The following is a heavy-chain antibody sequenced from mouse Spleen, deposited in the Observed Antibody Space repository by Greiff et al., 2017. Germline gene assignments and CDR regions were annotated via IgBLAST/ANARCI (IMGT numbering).Heavy chain of an antibody. D-gene: IGHD4-1*01. V-gene: IGHV1-78*01. CDR3: TTGTGDWYFDV. CDR1: GYTFTDHT. J-gene: IGHJ1*01. Sequence: VQVVESDAELVKPGASVKISCKVSGYTFTDHTIHWMKQRPRQGLEWIGAIYPGNSDTSYNQKFKGKAKLTAVTSTSTAYMELSSLTNEDSAVYYCTTGTGDWYFDVWGAGTTVTVSS. CDR2: IYPGNSDT.